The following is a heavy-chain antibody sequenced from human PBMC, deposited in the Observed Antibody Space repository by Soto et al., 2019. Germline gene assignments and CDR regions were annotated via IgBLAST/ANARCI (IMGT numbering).Heavy chain of an antibody. Sequence: SETLSLTCTVSGGSISSSSYYWGWIRQPPGKGLEWIGSIYYSGSTYYNPSLKSRVTISVDTSKNQFSLKLSSVTAADTAVYYCATHPATVTTNFDYWGQGTLVTVS. CDR2: IYYSGST. CDR3: ATHPATVTTNFDY. V-gene: IGHV4-39*01. D-gene: IGHD4-17*01. J-gene: IGHJ4*02. CDR1: GGSISSSSYY.